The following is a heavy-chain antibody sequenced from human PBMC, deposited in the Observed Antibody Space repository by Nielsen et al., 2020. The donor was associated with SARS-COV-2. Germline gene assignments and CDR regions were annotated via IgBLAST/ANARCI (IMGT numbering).Heavy chain of an antibody. D-gene: IGHD5-18*01. V-gene: IGHV4-39*07. Sequence: GSLRLSCTVSGGSISSSSYYWGWIRQPPGKGLEWIGSIYYSGSTYYNPSLKSRVTISVDTSKNQFSLKLSSVTAADTAVYYCASGYSYGQDYWGQGTLVTVSS. CDR1: GGSISSSSYY. CDR2: IYYSGST. CDR3: ASGYSYGQDY. J-gene: IGHJ4*02.